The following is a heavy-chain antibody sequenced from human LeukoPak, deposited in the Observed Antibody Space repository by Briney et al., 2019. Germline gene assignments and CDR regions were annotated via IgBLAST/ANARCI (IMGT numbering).Heavy chain of an antibody. CDR3: AKEGRGDYFDY. D-gene: IGHD3-10*01. V-gene: IGHV3-33*06. J-gene: IGHJ4*02. CDR1: GFTFSSYG. CDR2: IWYDGSNK. Sequence: GRSLRLSCAASGFTFSSYGMHWVRQAPGKGLEWVAVIWYDGSNKYYADSVKGRFTISRDNSKNTLYLQMNSLRAEDTAVYYCAKEGRGDYFDYWGQGTRVTVSS.